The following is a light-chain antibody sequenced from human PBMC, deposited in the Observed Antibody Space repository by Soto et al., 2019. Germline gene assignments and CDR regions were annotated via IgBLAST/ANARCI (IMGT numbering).Light chain of an antibody. V-gene: IGKV1-5*01. J-gene: IGKJ1*01. CDR2: DAS. Sequence: DIQMTQSPSTLSASVGDTVTITCRASQTISGWLAWYQQRPGKAPNLLIFDASTLESGVPSRFSGSASGTTFTLTISRLQSDDFATYYCLQYNGYYRTFGQGTKLDI. CDR1: QTISGW. CDR3: LQYNGYYRT.